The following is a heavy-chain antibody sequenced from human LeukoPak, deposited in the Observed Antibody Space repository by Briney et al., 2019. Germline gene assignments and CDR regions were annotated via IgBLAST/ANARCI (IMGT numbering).Heavy chain of an antibody. CDR1: GYTFTGYY. V-gene: IGHV1-2*02. J-gene: IGHJ4*02. CDR3: ARDLSLAVPVQGY. Sequence: ASVKVSCKASGYTFTGYYMHWVRQAPGQGLEWMGWINPNSGGTNYAQKFQGRVTMTGDTSISTAYMELSRLRSDDTAVYYRARDLSLAVPVQGYWGQGTLVTVSS. D-gene: IGHD6-19*01. CDR2: INPNSGGT.